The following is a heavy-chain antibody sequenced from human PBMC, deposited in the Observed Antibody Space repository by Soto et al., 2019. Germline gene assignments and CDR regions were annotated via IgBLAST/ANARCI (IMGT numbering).Heavy chain of an antibody. V-gene: IGHV3-9*01. CDR3: AKDRFSSTSCYDF. J-gene: IGHJ4*02. CDR2: ISWNSATI. CDR1: GFTFDDYA. Sequence: EVQLVESGGGLVQPGRSLRLSCAASGFTFDDYAMHWVRQTPGKGLEWVSRISWNSATIEYADSVKGRFTISRDNARNTLHLQMNSLRSEDTALYYCAKDRFSSTSCYDFWGQGTLVTVSS. D-gene: IGHD2-2*01.